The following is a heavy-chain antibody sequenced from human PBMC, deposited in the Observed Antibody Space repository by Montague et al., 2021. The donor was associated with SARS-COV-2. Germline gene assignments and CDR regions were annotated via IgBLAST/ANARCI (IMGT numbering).Heavy chain of an antibody. J-gene: IGHJ4*02. D-gene: IGHD4-23*01. CDR1: GDSIMPADC. CDR2: IYQRVST. Sequence: ETLSLTCAVSGDSIMPADCWSWVRQPPGQGLEWIGEIYQRVSTNYNPSLKSRVSMSVDESKNQVSLELYSVTAGDTALYYCVRAGGIHNRPPVWGQGALVIVSS. V-gene: IGHV4-4*02. CDR3: VRAGGIHNRPPV.